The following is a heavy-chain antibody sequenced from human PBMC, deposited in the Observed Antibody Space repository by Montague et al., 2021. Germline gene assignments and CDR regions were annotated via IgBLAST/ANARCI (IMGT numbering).Heavy chain of an antibody. CDR2: IIHDGTVT. CDR1: GFTFSSYV. Sequence: SLRLSCAASGFTFSSYVMHWARQAPGKGLVWVSRIIHDGTVTTYADSVKGRFTISRDNAKHTLFLQMNSLRAEDTAVYYCTRDVNWALFDYWGQGALVTVST. J-gene: IGHJ4*02. V-gene: IGHV3-74*01. CDR3: TRDVNWALFDY. D-gene: IGHD7-27*01.